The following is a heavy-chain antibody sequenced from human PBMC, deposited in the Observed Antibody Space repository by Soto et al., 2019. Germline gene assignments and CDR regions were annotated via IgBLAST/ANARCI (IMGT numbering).Heavy chain of an antibody. Sequence: QVQLVQSGAEVKKPGSSVKVSCKASGGTFSSYAINWVRQAPGQGLEWMGGIIPIFGTADYAQKFQGRVTIIADESTTTAYMELSSLRSEDRAVYFCAREDEGWFAPWGQEPLVTVSS. CDR3: AREDEGWFAP. V-gene: IGHV1-69*12. CDR2: IIPIFGTA. CDR1: GGTFSSYA. J-gene: IGHJ5*02.